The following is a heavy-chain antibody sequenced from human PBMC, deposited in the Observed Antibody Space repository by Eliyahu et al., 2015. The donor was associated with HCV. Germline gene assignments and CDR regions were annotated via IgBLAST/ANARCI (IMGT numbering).Heavy chain of an antibody. D-gene: IGHD2-15*01. CDR3: AKDMGDIVAVFDYGMDV. V-gene: IGHV3-30*18. CDR2: ISKDGNNK. J-gene: IGHJ6*02. CDR1: GFVFXNYG. Sequence: QVHLVESGGGVVQPGGSLRLXCAASGFVFXNYGMHWVRQAPGKGLEWVALISKDGNNKHYVDSVKGRFSISRDKDGDTMYLQMNNLSADDTAVYYCAKDMGDIVAVFDYGMDVWGQGTTVTVSS.